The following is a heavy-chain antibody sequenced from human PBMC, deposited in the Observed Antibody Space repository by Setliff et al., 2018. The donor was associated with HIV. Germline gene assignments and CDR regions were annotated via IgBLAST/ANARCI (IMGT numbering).Heavy chain of an antibody. Sequence: ASVKVSCKASGYTFTSNDINWVRQATGQGLEWMGWMNPNSGNTGYAQKFQGRVTMTRDTSISTAYMELSSLRSDDTAVYYCARGAWDGSGWYSSRYMDVWGKGTTVTVSS. CDR3: ARGAWDGSGWYSSRYMDV. J-gene: IGHJ6*03. CDR2: MNPNSGNT. V-gene: IGHV1-8*01. D-gene: IGHD6-19*01. CDR1: GYTFTSND.